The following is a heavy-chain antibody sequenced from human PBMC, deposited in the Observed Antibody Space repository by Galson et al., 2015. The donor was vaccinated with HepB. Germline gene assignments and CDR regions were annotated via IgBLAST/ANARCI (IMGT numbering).Heavy chain of an antibody. CDR1: GYTSTNYG. V-gene: IGHV1-18*01. D-gene: IGHD5-18*01. J-gene: IGHJ4*02. Sequence: SVKVSCKASGYTSTNYGISWVRQAPGQGLEWMGWISANNTNTNYAQKIQDRVTMSTDTTTSTGYMELRGLTSDDTAVYYCATIGCSYGLYYFDHWGQGTLVTVSS. CDR3: ATIGCSYGLYYFDH. CDR2: ISANNTNT.